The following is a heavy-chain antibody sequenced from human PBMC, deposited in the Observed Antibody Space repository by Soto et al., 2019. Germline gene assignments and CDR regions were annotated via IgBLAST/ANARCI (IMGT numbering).Heavy chain of an antibody. V-gene: IGHV1-69*01. J-gene: IGHJ4*02. D-gene: IGHD1-26*01. Sequence: QVQLVQSGAEVKKPGSSVKVSCTASGGTFSSYSINWVRQAPGQGLEWMGEISPIFGTANYAQKFQGRVTITADEATSTAYMERSSLRSEDPAVYYCARDGGRHSGGIEYWGQGTLVTVSS. CDR2: ISPIFGTA. CDR1: GGTFSSYS. CDR3: ARDGGRHSGGIEY.